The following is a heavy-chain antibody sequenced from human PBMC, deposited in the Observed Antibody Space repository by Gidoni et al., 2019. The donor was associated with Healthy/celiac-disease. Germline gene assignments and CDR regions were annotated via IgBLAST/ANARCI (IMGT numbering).Heavy chain of an antibody. Sequence: QVQLVESGGCVVQPGRSLRLSCAASGFTFSSYGMHWVRQAPGKGLEWVAVIWYEGSNKYYDDSVKGRFTISRDNSKKTLYLQMNSLRAEDTAVYYCARAGGSAASRPATTAKHYFDYWGQGTLVTVSS. CDR1: GFTFSSYG. CDR2: IWYEGSNK. V-gene: IGHV3-33*01. CDR3: ARAGGSAASRPATTAKHYFDY. D-gene: IGHD6-13*01. J-gene: IGHJ4*02.